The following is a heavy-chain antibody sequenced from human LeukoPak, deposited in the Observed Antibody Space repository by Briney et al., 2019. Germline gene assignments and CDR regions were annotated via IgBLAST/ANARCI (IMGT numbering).Heavy chain of an antibody. CDR1: GFTIISNY. Sequence: GGSLRLSCAASGFTIISNYMSWVRQAPGRGLEWVSVIYSGGSTYYADSVKGRFTISRDRSKNTLYLQMNSLRADDTAVYYCARDDAFDIWGQGTMVTVSS. V-gene: IGHV3-53*01. J-gene: IGHJ3*02. CDR2: IYSGGST. CDR3: ARDDAFDI.